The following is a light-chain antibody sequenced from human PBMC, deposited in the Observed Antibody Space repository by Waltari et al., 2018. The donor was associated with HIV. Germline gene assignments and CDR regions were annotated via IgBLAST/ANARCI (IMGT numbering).Light chain of an antibody. CDR3: CSYAGGTSYV. Sequence: QSALTQPASVSGSPGQSITISCTGTSSDVGSYNLVSWYQQHPGKAPKLIIYEVSKRPSGVSNRFSGSKSDNTASLTISGLHTEDEADYYCCSYAGGTSYVLGTGTKVTVL. CDR1: SSDVGSYNL. CDR2: EVS. J-gene: IGLJ1*01. V-gene: IGLV2-23*02.